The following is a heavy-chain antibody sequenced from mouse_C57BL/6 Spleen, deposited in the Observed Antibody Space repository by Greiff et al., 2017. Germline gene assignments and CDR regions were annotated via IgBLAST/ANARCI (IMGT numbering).Heavy chain of an antibody. D-gene: IGHD1-1*01. J-gene: IGHJ1*03. CDR2: IYPGDGDT. V-gene: IGHV1-82*01. CDR3: ARSQDYYYGSSPIWYFDV. Sequence: QVQLQQSGPELVKPGASVKISCKASGYAFSSSWMNWVKQRPGKGLEWIGRIYPGDGDTNYNGKFKGKATLTADKSSSTAYMQLSSLTSEDSAVYFCARSQDYYYGSSPIWYFDVWGTGTTVTVSS. CDR1: GYAFSSSW.